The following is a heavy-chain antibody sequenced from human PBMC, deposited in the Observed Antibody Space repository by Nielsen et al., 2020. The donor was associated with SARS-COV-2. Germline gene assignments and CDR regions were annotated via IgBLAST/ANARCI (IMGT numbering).Heavy chain of an antibody. Sequence: GESLKISCAASGFTFSSYWMSWVRQAPGKGLEWVANIKQDGSEKYYVDSVKGRFTISRDNAKNSLYLQMNSLRAEDTAVYYCARGFKAAAPLGYWGQGTLVTVSS. CDR1: GFTFSSYW. D-gene: IGHD6-13*01. CDR2: IKQDGSEK. J-gene: IGHJ4*02. V-gene: IGHV3-7*03. CDR3: ARGFKAAAPLGY.